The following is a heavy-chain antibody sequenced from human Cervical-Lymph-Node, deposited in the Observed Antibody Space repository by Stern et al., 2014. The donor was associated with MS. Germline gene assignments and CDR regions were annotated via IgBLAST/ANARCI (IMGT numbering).Heavy chain of an antibody. V-gene: IGHV3-30*01. CDR1: GFTFINYP. J-gene: IGHJ4*02. CDR3: ARDRENKSPWPEYDFDY. Sequence: QVQLVESGGGVVQPGRSLRLSCAASGFTFINYPMHWVRQAPGKVLEWFAAIAYDGGNKDYAESAKGRFTVSRDNSRNTLYLQMNSLRAEDTGIYYCARDRENKSPWPEYDFDYWGQGILVTVSS. D-gene: IGHD2/OR15-2a*01. CDR2: IAYDGGNK.